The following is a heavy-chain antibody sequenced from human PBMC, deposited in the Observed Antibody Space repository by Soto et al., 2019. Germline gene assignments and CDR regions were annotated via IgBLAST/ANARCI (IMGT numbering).Heavy chain of an antibody. CDR1: GFTFSSYA. V-gene: IGHV3-23*01. CDR2: ISGSGGST. CDR3: AKDRSVNHWVWRGYFDY. D-gene: IGHD3-3*01. J-gene: IGHJ4*02. Sequence: EVQLLESGGGLVQPGGSLRLSCAASGFTFSSYAMSWVRQAPGKGLEWVSAISGSGGSTYYADSVKGRFTISRDNSKNTLYLQMNSLRSEVTAVYYCAKDRSVNHWVWRGYFDYWGQGTLVTVSS.